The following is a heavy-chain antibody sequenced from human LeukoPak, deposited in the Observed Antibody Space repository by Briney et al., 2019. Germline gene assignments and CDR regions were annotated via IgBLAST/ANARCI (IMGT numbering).Heavy chain of an antibody. CDR3: AKGVSGWLSYYFDY. Sequence: PGGSLRLSCAASGFTFNNYAMSWVRQAPGKGLEWVSGISWNSGSIGYADSVKGRFTISRDNAKNSLYLQMNSLRAEDTALYYCAKGVSGWLSYYFDYWGQGTLVTVSS. D-gene: IGHD6-19*01. CDR2: ISWNSGSI. CDR1: GFTFNNYA. J-gene: IGHJ4*02. V-gene: IGHV3-9*01.